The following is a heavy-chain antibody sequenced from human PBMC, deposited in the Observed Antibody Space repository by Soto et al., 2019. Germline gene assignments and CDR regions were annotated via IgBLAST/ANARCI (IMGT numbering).Heavy chain of an antibody. Sequence: PSETLSLTCAVSGGSISSGGYSWSWIRQPPGKGLEWIGYIYHSGSTYYNPSLKSRVTISVDRSKNQFSLKLSSVTAADTAVYYCARGPTYYYGSGSYYVYNWFDPWGQGTLVTVSS. CDR3: ARGPTYYYGSGSYYVYNWFDP. J-gene: IGHJ5*02. CDR2: IYHSGST. CDR1: GGSISSGGYS. V-gene: IGHV4-30-2*01. D-gene: IGHD3-10*01.